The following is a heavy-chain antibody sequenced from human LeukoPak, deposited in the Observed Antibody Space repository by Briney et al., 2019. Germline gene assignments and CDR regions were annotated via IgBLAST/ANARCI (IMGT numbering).Heavy chain of an antibody. CDR3: ARRFYDILTGYYFDY. V-gene: IGHV5-51*01. CDR2: IYPGDSDT. Sequence: GESLKISCKGSGYSFTSYWIGWVRQMPGKGLEWMGIIYPGDSDTRYSPSFQGQVTISADKSISTAYLQWSSLKALDTAMYYCARRFYDILTGYYFDYWGQGTLVTVSS. D-gene: IGHD3-9*01. J-gene: IGHJ4*02. CDR1: GYSFTSYW.